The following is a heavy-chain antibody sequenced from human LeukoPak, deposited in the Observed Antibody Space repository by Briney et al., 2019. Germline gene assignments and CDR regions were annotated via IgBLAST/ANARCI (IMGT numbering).Heavy chain of an antibody. D-gene: IGHD5-18*01. V-gene: IGHV4-34*01. J-gene: IGHJ6*04. Sequence: SETLSLTCAVYGTSFSGYYWSWIRQPPGKGLEWIGEIDHRGRAKYNPSFKSRVSTSIDTSKNQFSLNLSSVTAADTAVYYCARDVDTALMDVWGEGTTVIVSS. CDR3: ARDVDTALMDV. CDR2: IDHRGRA. CDR1: GTSFSGYY.